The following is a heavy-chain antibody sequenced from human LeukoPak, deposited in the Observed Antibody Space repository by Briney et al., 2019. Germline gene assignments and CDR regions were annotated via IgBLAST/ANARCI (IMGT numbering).Heavy chain of an antibody. CDR2: IYSDGSP. CDR1: GLIVSQNY. CDR3: VRDRAGAKDWVEFDP. D-gene: IGHD3/OR15-3a*01. V-gene: IGHV3-66*02. Sequence: GGSLRLSCAASGLIVSQNYMSWVRQAPGRGRDGVSLIYSDGSPRYADPVKGRFTMSRDSSKNTVYLEINSLRPEDTAMYFCVRDRAGAKDWVEFDPWGQGTLVTVSS. J-gene: IGHJ5*02.